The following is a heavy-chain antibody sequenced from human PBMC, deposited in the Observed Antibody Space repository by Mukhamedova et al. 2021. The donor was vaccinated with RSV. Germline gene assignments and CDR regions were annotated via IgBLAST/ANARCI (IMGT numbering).Heavy chain of an antibody. CDR1: ISSYF. J-gene: IGHJ4*02. CDR3: AEDRAGFLEGFGY. D-gene: IGHD3-3*01. V-gene: IGHV4-59*12. CDR2: IYYTGST. Sequence: ISSYFWSWIRQPPGKGLEWIGYIYYTGSTNYNSSLKSRVTISIDTSKNQFSLKLTSVTAADTALYYCAEDRAGFLEGFGYWGQGT.